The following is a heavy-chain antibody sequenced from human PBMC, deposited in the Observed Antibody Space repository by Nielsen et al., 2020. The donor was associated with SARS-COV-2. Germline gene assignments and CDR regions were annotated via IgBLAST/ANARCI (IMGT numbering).Heavy chain of an antibody. V-gene: IGHV3-33*01. D-gene: IGHD2-15*01. J-gene: IGHJ4*02. CDR1: GFTFSSYG. CDR3: ARDDCSGGSCHLDY. CDR2: IWYDGSNK. Sequence: GESLKISCAASGFTFSSYGMHWVRQAPGKGLEWVAVIWYDGSNKYYADSVKGRFTISRDNSKNTLYLQMNSLRAEDTAVYYCARDDCSGGSCHLDYWGQGTLVTVSS.